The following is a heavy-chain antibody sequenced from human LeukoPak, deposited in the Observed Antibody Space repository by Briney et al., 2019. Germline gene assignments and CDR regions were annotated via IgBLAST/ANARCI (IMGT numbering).Heavy chain of an antibody. V-gene: IGHV4-61*08. CDR2: IYYSGST. CDR1: GGSISSGGYY. CDR3: ATREQLWSHFDY. Sequence: SRTLSLTCTVSGGSISSGGYYWSWIRQPPGKGLEWIGYIYYSGSTNYNPSLKSRVTISVDTSKNQFSLKLSSVTAADTAVYYCATREQLWSHFDYWGQGTLVTVSS. J-gene: IGHJ4*02. D-gene: IGHD5-18*01.